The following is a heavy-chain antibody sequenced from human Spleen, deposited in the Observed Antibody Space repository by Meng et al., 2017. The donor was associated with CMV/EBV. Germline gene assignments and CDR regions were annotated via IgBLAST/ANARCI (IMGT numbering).Heavy chain of an antibody. CDR1: GFAFDDYG. CDR2: SNWNGGST. J-gene: IGHJ5*02. V-gene: IGHV3-20*04. D-gene: IGHD3/OR15-3a*01. CDR3: ARALNHDFWTAFLS. Sequence: GGSLRLSCAASGFAFDDYGMSWVRQAPGKGLEWVSGSNWNGGSTNYADSVRGRFTISRDNAKNSLYLQMNSRRAEDTALYYCARALNHDFWTAFLSWGQGTLVTVSS.